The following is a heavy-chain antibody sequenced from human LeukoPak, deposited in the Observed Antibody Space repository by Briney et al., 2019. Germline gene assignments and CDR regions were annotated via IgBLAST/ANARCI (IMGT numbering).Heavy chain of an antibody. CDR3: ARKMVRGSCFDP. V-gene: IGHV1-8*01. CDR2: MNPNSGNT. CDR1: GYTFTSYD. J-gene: IGHJ5*02. D-gene: IGHD3-16*01. Sequence: ASVKVSCKASGYTFTSYDINWVRQATGQGLERMGWMNPNSGNTGYAQKFQGRVTMTRNTSISTAYMELSSLRSEDTAVYYCARKMVRGSCFDPWGQGTLVTVSS.